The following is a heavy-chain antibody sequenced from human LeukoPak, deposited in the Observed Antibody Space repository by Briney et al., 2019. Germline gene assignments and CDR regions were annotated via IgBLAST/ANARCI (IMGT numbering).Heavy chain of an antibody. V-gene: IGHV3-30*03. CDR3: ARAPGNLGRYFDY. J-gene: IGHJ4*02. CDR2: ISYDGSNK. Sequence: GGSLRLSCAASGFTFSDCGMHWVRQAPGRGLEWVTLISYDGSNKYYADSVKGRFTISRDNSKNTLYLQMNSLRAEDTAVYYCARAPGNLGRYFDYWGQGTLVTVSS. D-gene: IGHD7-27*01. CDR1: GFTFSDCG.